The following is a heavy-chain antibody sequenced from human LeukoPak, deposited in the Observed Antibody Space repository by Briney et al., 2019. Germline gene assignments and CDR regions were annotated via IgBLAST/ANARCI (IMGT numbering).Heavy chain of an antibody. CDR2: ISYDGSNK. CDR1: GFTFSSYA. CDR3: AGGSYYFDY. V-gene: IGHV3-30*04. Sequence: GGPLRLSCAASGFTFSSYAMHWVRQAPGKGLEWVAVISYDGSNKYYADSVKGRFTISRDNSKNTLYLQMNSLRAEDTAVYYCAGGSYYFDYWGQGTPVTVSS. J-gene: IGHJ4*02. D-gene: IGHD1-26*01.